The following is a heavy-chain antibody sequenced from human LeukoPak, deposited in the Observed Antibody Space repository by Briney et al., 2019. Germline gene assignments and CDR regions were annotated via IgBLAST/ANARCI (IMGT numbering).Heavy chain of an antibody. J-gene: IGHJ4*02. D-gene: IGHD6-6*01. CDR2: TYYRSKLYN. V-gene: IGHV6-1*01. Sequence: SQTLSLTCALSGDTVSSSSAAWNWIRQSPSRGLEWLGRTYYRSKLYNDYAVSVKIRITINPDTSKNQFSLQLNSVTPEDTAVYYCARDLLGSEYSSSSHLDYWGQGTLVTVSS. CDR1: GDTVSSSSAA. CDR3: ARDLLGSEYSSSSHLDY.